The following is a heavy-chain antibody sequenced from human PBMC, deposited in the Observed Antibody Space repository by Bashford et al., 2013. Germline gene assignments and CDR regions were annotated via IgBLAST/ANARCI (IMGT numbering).Heavy chain of an antibody. CDR1: GGSFSGYY. V-gene: IGHV4-34*01. CDR3: ARGRSHLPQLRSGNWFRP. Sequence: SSETLSLTCAVYGGSFSGYYWSWIRQPPGKGLEWIGEINHSGSTNYNPSLKSRVTISVDTSKNQFSLKLSSVTAADTAVYYCARGRSHLPQLRSGNWFRPLGPGNPWSPSPQ. CDR2: INHSGST. D-gene: IGHD6-6*01. J-gene: IGHJ5*02.